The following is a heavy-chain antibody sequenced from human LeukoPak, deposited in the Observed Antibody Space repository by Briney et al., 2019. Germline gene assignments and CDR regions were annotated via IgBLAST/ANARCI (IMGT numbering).Heavy chain of an antibody. D-gene: IGHD4-17*01. Sequence: GGSLRLSCAASGFTFSSYSMNWVRQAPGKGLEWVSSISSSSSYIYYADSVEGRFTISRDNAKNSLYLQMNSLRAEDTAVYYCARPARGDYVENWFDPWGQGTLVTVSS. CDR3: ARPARGDYVENWFDP. V-gene: IGHV3-21*01. CDR2: ISSSSSYI. CDR1: GFTFSSYS. J-gene: IGHJ5*02.